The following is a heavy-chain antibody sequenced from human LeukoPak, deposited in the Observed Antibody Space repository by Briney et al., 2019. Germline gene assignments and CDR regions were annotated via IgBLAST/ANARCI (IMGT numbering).Heavy chain of an antibody. CDR3: ATSGYSYGEYYFDY. Sequence: ASVKVSCKVSGYTLTELSMHWVRQAPGKGLEWMGGFDPEDGETIYAQKFQGRVTMTEDTSTDTAHMELSSLRSEDTAVYYCATSGYSYGEYYFDYWGQGTLVTVSS. CDR2: FDPEDGET. CDR1: GYTLTELS. V-gene: IGHV1-24*01. D-gene: IGHD5-18*01. J-gene: IGHJ4*02.